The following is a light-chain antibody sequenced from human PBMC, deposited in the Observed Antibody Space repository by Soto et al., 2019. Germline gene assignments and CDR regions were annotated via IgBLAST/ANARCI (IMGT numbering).Light chain of an antibody. J-gene: IGLJ2*01. CDR2: TND. CDR1: SSNIGTNT. V-gene: IGLV1-44*01. Sequence: QSVLTLPPSASGTPGQRVTISCSGSSSNIGTNTVNWYRQLPGTAPTLLIYTNDQRPSGVPDRFSGSKSGTSASLAINGLQSEDEADYYCAAWDGSLNAVLFGGGTKLTVL. CDR3: AAWDGSLNAVL.